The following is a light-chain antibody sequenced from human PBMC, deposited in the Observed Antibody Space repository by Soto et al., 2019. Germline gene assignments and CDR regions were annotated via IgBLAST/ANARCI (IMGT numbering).Light chain of an antibody. Sequence: QAVVTQEPSLTVSPGGTVTLTCGSSTGTVTSDHWPYWLQQKPGQAPRTLIYDLSDKPSWTPARFSGSLLGGKAALTLSGAQAEDEADYYCFLAYSAAVIFGGGTQLTVL. CDR2: DLS. CDR1: TGTVTSDHW. V-gene: IGLV7-46*01. CDR3: FLAYSAAVI. J-gene: IGLJ2*01.